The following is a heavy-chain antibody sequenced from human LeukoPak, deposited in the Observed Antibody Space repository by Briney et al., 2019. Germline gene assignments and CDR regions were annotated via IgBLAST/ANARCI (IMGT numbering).Heavy chain of an antibody. CDR2: INHSGST. CDR1: GGSFSGYY. V-gene: IGHV4-34*01. CDR3: ARGLGIQLWTTISDYFDY. D-gene: IGHD5-18*01. Sequence: SETLSLTCAVYGGSFSGYYWSWIRQPPGKGPEWIGEINHSGSTNYNPSLKSLVTISVDTAKNQFSLKLSSVTAADTAVYYCARGLGIQLWTTISDYFDYWGQGTLVTVSS. J-gene: IGHJ4*02.